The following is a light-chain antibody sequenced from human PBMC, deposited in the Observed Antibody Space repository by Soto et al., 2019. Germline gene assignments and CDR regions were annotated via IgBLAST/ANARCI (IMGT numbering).Light chain of an antibody. V-gene: IGLV2-14*01. CDR2: EVS. Sequence: QSALTQRASVSGSPGQSITISCTGTSSDVGGYKYVSWYQQQPGKAPKLMMYEVSNRPSGVSNRFSGSKSGNTASLTISGLRAEDEADYYCTSYTSISTLVFGIGTKLTVL. J-gene: IGLJ1*01. CDR3: TSYTSISTLV. CDR1: SSDVGGYKY.